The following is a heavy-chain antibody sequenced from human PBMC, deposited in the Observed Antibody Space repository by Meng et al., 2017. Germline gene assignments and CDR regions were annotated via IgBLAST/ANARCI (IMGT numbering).Heavy chain of an antibody. Sequence: SETLSLTCTVSGGPTSSNYWNWIRQPPGKGLEWIGYIYHSGSTSYNPSLKSRVTISVDTSKNQFSLTLSSVTAADTATYYCAREGVRGSGSYWDYWGQGTLVTVSS. V-gene: IGHV4-59*01. CDR1: GGPTSSNY. J-gene: IGHJ4*02. CDR3: AREGVRGSGSYWDY. CDR2: IYHSGST. D-gene: IGHD3-10*01.